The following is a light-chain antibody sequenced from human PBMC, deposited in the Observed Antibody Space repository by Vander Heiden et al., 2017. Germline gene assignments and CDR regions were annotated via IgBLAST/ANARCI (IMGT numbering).Light chain of an antibody. Sequence: QSALPQPASVSGSPGQSITISCTGTSSDVGSYNLVFWYQHHPDKAPKLMIYEVSKRPSGVSNRFSGSKSGNTASLTISGLQAEDEAHYYCYSYAGSTRVFGGGTKLTVL. CDR3: YSYAGSTRV. J-gene: IGLJ3*02. V-gene: IGLV2-23*02. CDR1: SSDVGSYNL. CDR2: EVS.